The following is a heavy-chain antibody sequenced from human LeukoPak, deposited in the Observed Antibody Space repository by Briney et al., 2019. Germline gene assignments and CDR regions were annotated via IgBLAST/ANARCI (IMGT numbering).Heavy chain of an antibody. V-gene: IGHV3-30*02. Sequence: GGSLRLSCAASGFTFSGYAMHWVRQAPGKGLEWVAFIRYDGSNKYYADSVKGRFTISRDNSKDTLYLQMNSLRAEDTAVYYCAKVEYTSSWYGVGSLDYWGQGTLVTVSS. CDR1: GFTFSGYA. D-gene: IGHD6-13*01. CDR2: IRYDGSNK. J-gene: IGHJ4*02. CDR3: AKVEYTSSWYGVGSLDY.